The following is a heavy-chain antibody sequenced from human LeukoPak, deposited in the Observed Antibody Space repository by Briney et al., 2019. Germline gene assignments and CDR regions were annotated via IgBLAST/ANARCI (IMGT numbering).Heavy chain of an antibody. D-gene: IGHD2-2*01. CDR2: ISGSDGST. Sequence: GGSLRLSCAASGFTFSSYAMTWVRQAPDKGLEWVSAISGSDGSTYYADSVKGRFTISRDDSQNTLYLQMNSLSAEDTAVYYCAKVETSGGANCYALDYWGQGTLVTVSS. CDR1: GFTFSSYA. V-gene: IGHV3-23*01. J-gene: IGHJ4*02. CDR3: AKVETSGGANCYALDY.